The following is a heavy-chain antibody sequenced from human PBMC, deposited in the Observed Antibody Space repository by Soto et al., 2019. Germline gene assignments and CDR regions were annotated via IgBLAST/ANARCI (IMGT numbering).Heavy chain of an antibody. V-gene: IGHV4-59*01. CDR1: GGSISSYY. CDR3: ARVWGGAFDI. J-gene: IGHJ3*02. Sequence: QVQLQESGPGLVKPSGTLSLTCTASGGSISSYYWSWIRQPPGKGLEWIGYIYYSGSTNYNPSLKSRVTISVDTSKNQFSLKLSSVTAADTAVYYCARVWGGAFDIWGQGTMVTVSS. D-gene: IGHD3-10*01. CDR2: IYYSGST.